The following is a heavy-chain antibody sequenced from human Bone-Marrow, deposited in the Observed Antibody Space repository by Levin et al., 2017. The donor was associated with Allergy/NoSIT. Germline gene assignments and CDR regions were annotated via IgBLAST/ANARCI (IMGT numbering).Heavy chain of an antibody. Sequence: GESLKISCAASGFTFSTYAMSWVRQGPGKGLECVSVISGSGGSTSYADSVKGRFTISRDNSKNTLYLQMNSLRAEDMAVYYRAKGGIVSGFDPWGQGTLVTVAS. V-gene: IGHV3-23*01. CDR2: ISGSGGST. D-gene: IGHD1-26*01. CDR3: AKGGIVSGFDP. J-gene: IGHJ5*02. CDR1: GFTFSTYA.